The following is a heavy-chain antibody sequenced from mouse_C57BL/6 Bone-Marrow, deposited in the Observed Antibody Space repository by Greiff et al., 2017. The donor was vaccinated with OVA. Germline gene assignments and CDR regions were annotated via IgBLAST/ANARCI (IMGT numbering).Heavy chain of an antibody. D-gene: IGHD3-2*02. CDR1: GFTFSDYG. CDR2: ISSGSSTI. V-gene: IGHV5-17*01. Sequence: EVQGVESGGGLVKPGGSLKLSCAASGFTFSDYGMHWVRQAPEKGLEWVAYISSGSSTIYYADTVKGRFTISRDNAKNTLFLQLTSLMSEETAMYYCARRGSSGYYAMDYWGQGTSVTVSS. J-gene: IGHJ4*01. CDR3: ARRGSSGYYAMDY.